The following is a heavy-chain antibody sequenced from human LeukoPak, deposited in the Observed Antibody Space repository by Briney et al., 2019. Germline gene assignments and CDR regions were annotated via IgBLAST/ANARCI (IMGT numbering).Heavy chain of an antibody. Sequence: GGSLRLSCAASGFTFDDYAMHWVRQAPGKGLEWVSGISWNSGSIGYADSVKGRFTISRDNAKNTLYLQMNNLRAEDTAVYYCARGRYYGMDVWGQGTTVTVSS. CDR3: ARGRYYGMDV. CDR2: ISWNSGSI. J-gene: IGHJ6*02. V-gene: IGHV3-9*01. CDR1: GFTFDDYA.